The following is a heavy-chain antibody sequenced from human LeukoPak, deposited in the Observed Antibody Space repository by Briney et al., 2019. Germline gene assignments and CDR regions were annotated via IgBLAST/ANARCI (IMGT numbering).Heavy chain of an antibody. CDR3: AKDLDIVATITGN. J-gene: IGHJ4*02. D-gene: IGHD5-12*01. Sequence: GVSLRLSCAASGFTFSSYAMSWVRQAPGKGLEWVSGVSGSGGSTYYADSVKGRFTISRDNSKNTLYLQMNSLRAEDTAVYYCAKDLDIVATITGNWGQGTLVTVSS. CDR1: GFTFSSYA. V-gene: IGHV3-23*01. CDR2: VSGSGGST.